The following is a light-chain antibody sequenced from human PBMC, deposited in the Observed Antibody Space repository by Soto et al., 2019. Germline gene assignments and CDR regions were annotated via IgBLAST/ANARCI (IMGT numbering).Light chain of an antibody. CDR1: QSLAYSDGNTY. CDR3: MQRTYCPPYT. V-gene: IGKV2-30*01. CDR2: KVS. J-gene: IGKJ2*01. Sequence: DVVMTQSPLSLPVTLGQPASISCRSSQSLAYSDGNTYLNWFQQRPGQSPRRLIYKVSNRDSGVRHRFSGSGACTTYTLNISRMEAEDVGVYYCMQRTYCPPYTFGQGTKLEIK.